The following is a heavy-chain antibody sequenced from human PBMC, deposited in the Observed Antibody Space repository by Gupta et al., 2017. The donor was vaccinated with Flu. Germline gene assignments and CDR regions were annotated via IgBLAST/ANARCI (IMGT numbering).Heavy chain of an antibody. Sequence: PGKGLEWVSGISWNSGSIGYADSVKGRFTISRDNAKNSLYLQMNSLRAEDTALYYCAKDIFGAPGRGDAFDIWGQGTMVTVSS. CDR2: ISWNSGSI. D-gene: IGHD3-16*01. J-gene: IGHJ3*02. CDR3: AKDIFGAPGRGDAFDI. V-gene: IGHV3-9*01.